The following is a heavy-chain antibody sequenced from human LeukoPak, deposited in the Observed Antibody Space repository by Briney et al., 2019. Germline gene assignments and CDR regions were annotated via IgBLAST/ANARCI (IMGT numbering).Heavy chain of an antibody. D-gene: IGHD2-8*01. CDR2: INSDGSST. V-gene: IGHV3-74*01. CDR1: GFTFSSYC. Sequence: GGSLRLSCAASGFTFSSYCMHWVRHAPRKGLVWVSRINSDGSSTSYPDSVKGRFTISRDNAKNTLYLQMNSLRAEDTAVYYCARERLNNWFDPWGQGTLVTVSS. J-gene: IGHJ5*02. CDR3: ARERLNNWFDP.